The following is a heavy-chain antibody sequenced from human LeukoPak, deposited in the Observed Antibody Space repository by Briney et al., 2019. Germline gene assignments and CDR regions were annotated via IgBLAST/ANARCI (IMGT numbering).Heavy chain of an antibody. CDR1: GGSISSTRYY. V-gene: IGHV4-39*01. D-gene: IGHD3-22*01. J-gene: IGHJ5*02. Sequence: SETLSHICTVSGGSISSTRYYWGWIRQPPGKGLEWIGNIYYSGTTYYNPSLKSRVTISVDTSKNQFSLKLSSVTAADTAVYYWARRWAEDSPRWFDPWGQGTLVTVSS. CDR3: ARRWAEDSPRWFDP. CDR2: IYYSGTT.